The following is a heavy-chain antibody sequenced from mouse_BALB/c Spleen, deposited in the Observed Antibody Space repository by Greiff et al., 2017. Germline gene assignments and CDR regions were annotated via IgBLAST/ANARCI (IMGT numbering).Heavy chain of an antibody. V-gene: IGHV1-15*01. Sequence: VQLQQSGAELVRPGASVTLSCKASGYTFTDYEMHWVKQTPVHGLEWIGAIDPETGGTAYNQKFKGKATLTADKSSSTAYMELRSLTSEDSAVYYCTRDYYRYGAWFAYWGQGTLVTVSA. CDR2: IDPETGGT. D-gene: IGHD2-14*01. CDR1: GYTFTDYE. J-gene: IGHJ3*01. CDR3: TRDYYRYGAWFAY.